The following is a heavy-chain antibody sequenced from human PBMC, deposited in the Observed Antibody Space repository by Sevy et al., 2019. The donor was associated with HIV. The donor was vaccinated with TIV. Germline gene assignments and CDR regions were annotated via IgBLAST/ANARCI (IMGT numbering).Heavy chain of an antibody. J-gene: IGHJ4*02. V-gene: IGHV3-33*01. CDR1: GFTFSNYG. Sequence: GSLRLSCAASGFTFSNYGMHWVRQAPGKGLEWVAVIWNDGSNKYYADSVKGRFTISRDNSKNTLYLQMNSLRVEDTAWYFCARGGDFNDRSAKRDFDYWGQGTLVTVSS. CDR2: IWNDGSNK. CDR3: ARGGDFNDRSAKRDFDY. D-gene: IGHD3-22*01.